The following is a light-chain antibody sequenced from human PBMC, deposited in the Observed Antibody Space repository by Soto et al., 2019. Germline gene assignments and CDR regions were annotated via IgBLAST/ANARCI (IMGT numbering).Light chain of an antibody. Sequence: DIVMTQSPDSLAVSLGERATINCKSSQSVLHSSTDKNFLTWYQQKPGQPPKLLIYWASTRESGVPDRFSGSGSGIDFTLTISSLQAEDEAVYYCHKYYSAPWTFGQGTKVEIK. CDR3: HKYYSAPWT. CDR1: QSVLHSSTDKNF. J-gene: IGKJ1*01. CDR2: WAS. V-gene: IGKV4-1*01.